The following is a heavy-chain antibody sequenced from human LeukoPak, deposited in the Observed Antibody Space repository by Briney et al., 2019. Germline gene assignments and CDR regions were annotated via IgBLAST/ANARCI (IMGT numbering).Heavy chain of an antibody. J-gene: IGHJ5*02. CDR1: GYTLTELS. CDR3: ATYSSSWKRGNWFDP. D-gene: IGHD6-13*01. V-gene: IGHV1-24*01. CDR2: FDPEDGET. Sequence: ASVKVSCTVSGYTLTELSMHWVRQAPGKGLEWMGGFDPEDGETIYAQKFQGRVTMTEDTSTDTAYMELSSLRSEDTAVYYCATYSSSWKRGNWFDPWGQGTLVTVSS.